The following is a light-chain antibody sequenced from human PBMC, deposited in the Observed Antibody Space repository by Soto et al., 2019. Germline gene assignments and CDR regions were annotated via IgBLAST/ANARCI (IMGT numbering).Light chain of an antibody. Sequence: DIQMTQSPSTLSATVGDRVTITCRARQSISIWLAWYQQNPGKAPKLLIYDASIWESGVPSRFSGSGSGTVSTTTISSLQPDDFANYYWQQNNRYRTFGRGTKV. CDR1: QSISIW. CDR2: DAS. J-gene: IGKJ4*01. V-gene: IGKV1-5*01. CDR3: QQNNRYRT.